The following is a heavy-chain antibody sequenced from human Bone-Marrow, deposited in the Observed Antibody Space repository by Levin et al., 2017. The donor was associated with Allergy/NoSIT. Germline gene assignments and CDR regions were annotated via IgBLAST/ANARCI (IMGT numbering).Heavy chain of an antibody. V-gene: IGHV3-15*01. J-gene: IGHJ4*02. CDR1: GFSFSNAW. CDR3: TTSPVTYGGSGLLDY. Sequence: GESLKISCEASGFSFSNAWLSWVRQAPGKGLEWVGRIKSKIDGGTTDYAAPVKGRFIISRDDSKMMMYLQMNSLTSEDTAVFYCTTSPVTYGGSGLLDYWGQGTRVTVSS. D-gene: IGHD2-21*01. CDR2: IKSKIDGGTT.